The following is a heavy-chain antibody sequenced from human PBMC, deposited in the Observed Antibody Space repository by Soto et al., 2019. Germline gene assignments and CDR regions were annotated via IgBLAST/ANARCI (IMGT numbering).Heavy chain of an antibody. CDR1: GGSISSGDYC. CDR2: IYYTGST. CDR3: ARYPGSYTVVAYFDS. J-gene: IGHJ4*02. D-gene: IGHD3-3*01. V-gene: IGHV4-30-4*01. Sequence: QVQLQESGPGLVKPSQTLSLTCTVSGGSISSGDYCWTWIRQPPGKGLELIGCIYYTGSTYYNPSLKTRVTISVATSKNPFSLNLSYVTAADTAVYYGARYPGSYTVVAYFDSWGQGTLVTVSS.